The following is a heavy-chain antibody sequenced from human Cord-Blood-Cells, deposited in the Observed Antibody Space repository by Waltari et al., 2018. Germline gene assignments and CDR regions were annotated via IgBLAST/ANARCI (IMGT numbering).Heavy chain of an antibody. V-gene: IGHV4-61*09. J-gene: IGHJ6*02. D-gene: IGHD4-17*01. CDR3: ARVGTTVTTYYYYYGMDV. CDR2: IYTSGST. Sequence: QVQLQESGPGLVKPSQTLSLTCTVSGGSISSGSYYWSWIRQPAGKGLEWIGYIYTSGSTNSTPSLKSRVTISVDTSKNQFSLKLSSVTAADTAVYYCARVGTTVTTYYYYYGMDVWGQGTTVTVSS. CDR1: GGSISSGSYY.